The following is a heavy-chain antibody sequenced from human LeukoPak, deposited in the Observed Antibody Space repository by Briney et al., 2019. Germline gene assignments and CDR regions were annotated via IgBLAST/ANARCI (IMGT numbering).Heavy chain of an antibody. CDR2: ISGSAVST. Sequence: GGSLRLSCAASGFTFSSYAITWVHQAPGKGLEWVSPISGSAVSTYYADSVKGRFTISRENSKNTVYLQMNTLRAEDTSVYYCAKDSGYSFCFDYWGQGTLVTVSS. D-gene: IGHD3-3*01. V-gene: IGHV3-23*01. CDR1: GFTFSSYA. J-gene: IGHJ4*02. CDR3: AKDSGYSFCFDY.